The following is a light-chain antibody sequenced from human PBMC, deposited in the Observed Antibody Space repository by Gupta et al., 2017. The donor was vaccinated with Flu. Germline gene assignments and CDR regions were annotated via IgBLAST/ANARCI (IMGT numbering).Light chain of an antibody. J-gene: IGLJ2*01. CDR2: EVS. V-gene: IGLV2-14*03. CDR1: SSDVGGYNY. CDR3: SSYTSGRTVI. Sequence: QSALTQPASVSGSPGQSITIFCTGTSSDVGGYNYVSWYQQLPGKAPKLLIHEVSNRPSGVSNRFSGSKSGNTASLTISGLQAEDEADYYCSSYTSGRTVIFGGGTKLTVV.